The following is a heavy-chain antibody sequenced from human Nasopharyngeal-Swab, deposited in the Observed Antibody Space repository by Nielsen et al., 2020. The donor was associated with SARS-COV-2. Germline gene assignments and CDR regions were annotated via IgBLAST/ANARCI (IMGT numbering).Heavy chain of an antibody. J-gene: IGHJ6*02. CDR2: INPNSGGT. CDR3: ARDGSPLYGMDV. V-gene: IGHV1-2*06. Sequence: ALVKVSCKASGYTFTGYYMHWVRQAPGQGLEWMGRINPNSGGTNYAQKFQGRVTMTRDTSISTAYMELSRLRSDDTAVYYCARDGSPLYGMDVWGQGTTVTVSS. CDR1: GYTFTGYY.